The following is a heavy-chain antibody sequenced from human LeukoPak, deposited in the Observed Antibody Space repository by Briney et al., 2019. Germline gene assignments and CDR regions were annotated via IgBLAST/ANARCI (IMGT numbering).Heavy chain of an antibody. J-gene: IGHJ6*02. CDR2: IIPIFGTA. D-gene: IGHD1-14*01. CDR1: GGAFSSYA. CDR3: ARLSPGPYYYYGMDV. Sequence: SVKVSCKASGGAFSSYAISWVRQAPGQGLEWMGGIIPIFGTANYAQKFQGRVTITADESTSTAYMELGSLRSEDTAVYYCARLSPGPYYYYGMDVWGQGTTVTVSS. V-gene: IGHV1-69*13.